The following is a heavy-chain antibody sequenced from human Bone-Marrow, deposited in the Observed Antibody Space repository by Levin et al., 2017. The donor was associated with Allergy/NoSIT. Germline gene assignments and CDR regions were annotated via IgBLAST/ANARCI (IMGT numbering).Heavy chain of an antibody. CDR2: ISGSGGST. J-gene: IGHJ6*02. D-gene: IGHD1-1*01. Sequence: ETLSLTCAASGFTFSSYAMSWVRQAPGKGLEWVSAISGSGGSTYYADSVKGRFTISRDNSKNTLYLQMNSLRAEDTAVYYCAKDLNWNDVWGQGTTVTVSS. CDR3: AKDLNWNDV. CDR1: GFTFSSYA. V-gene: IGHV3-23*01.